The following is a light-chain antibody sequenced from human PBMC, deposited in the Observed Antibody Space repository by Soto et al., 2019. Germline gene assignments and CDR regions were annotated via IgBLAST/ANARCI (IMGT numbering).Light chain of an antibody. CDR3: SSYPIDNALVL. J-gene: IGLJ3*02. Sequence: QSALTQPASVSGSPGQSITISCTGASSDVGDSNYVSWYQQHPGKAPKLIIFDVSNRPSGVSNRFSGSKSGNTASLTISGLQAEDEADYYCSSYPIDNALVLFGGGTKLTVL. CDR2: DVS. V-gene: IGLV2-14*03. CDR1: SSDVGDSNY.